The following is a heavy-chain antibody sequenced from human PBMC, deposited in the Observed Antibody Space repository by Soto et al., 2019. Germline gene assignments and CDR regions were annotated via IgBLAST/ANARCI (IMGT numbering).Heavy chain of an antibody. Sequence: EVQLVETGGGLTQPGGSLRLSCAVSGFNVSSNSMNWVRQAPGKGLEWLSLIHSDANTKYADSVKGRFTISRDSSENKLYLQMNSLRAEDTGVYYCARHVWLESWGQGTLVTVSS. CDR3: ARHVWLES. CDR2: IHSDANT. CDR1: GFNVSSNS. J-gene: IGHJ5*01. V-gene: IGHV3-53*02.